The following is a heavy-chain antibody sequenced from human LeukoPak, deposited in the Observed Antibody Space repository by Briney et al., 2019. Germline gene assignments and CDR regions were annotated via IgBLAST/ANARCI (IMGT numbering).Heavy chain of an antibody. CDR3: ARDSGTTGEVKFDP. D-gene: IGHD4-17*01. CDR1: GGSISRYY. Sequence: SETLSLTCAVSGGSISRYYWSWIRQPAGKGLEWIGRIYSDGTITYNPSLQSRVTMSIDTSKNQFSLKLSFVTAADTAVYYCARDSGTTGEVKFDPWGQGTLVTVSS. CDR2: IYSDGTI. J-gene: IGHJ5*02. V-gene: IGHV4-4*07.